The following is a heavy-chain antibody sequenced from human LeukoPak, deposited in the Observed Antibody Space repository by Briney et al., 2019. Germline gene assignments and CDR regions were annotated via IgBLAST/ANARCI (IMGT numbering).Heavy chain of an antibody. Sequence: SGTLSLTCAVSGGSISSNNWWGWVRQPPGKGLEWIGEIYHSGSPNYNPSVKSRVTISVDTSKNQFSLKLNSVTAADTAVYYCAKKRAYGDYGFDPWGQGTLVTVSS. CDR3: AKKRAYGDYGFDP. J-gene: IGHJ5*02. V-gene: IGHV4-4*02. D-gene: IGHD4-17*01. CDR2: IYHSGSP. CDR1: GGSISSNNW.